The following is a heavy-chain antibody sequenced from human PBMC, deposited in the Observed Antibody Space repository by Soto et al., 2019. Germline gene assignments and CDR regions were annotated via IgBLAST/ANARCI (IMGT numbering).Heavy chain of an antibody. CDR1: GLTLSNYN. Sequence: EVQLVESGGGLVQPGGSLRLSCGACGLTLSNYNMNWIRQAPGKGLEWISYISSSGGTQYYADSVKGRFTISRDNAKNSLSLQMNSLRDEDTAVYYCARSGNYRLGYWGQGTLVTVSS. CDR2: ISSSGGTQ. CDR3: ARSGNYRLGY. V-gene: IGHV3-48*02. D-gene: IGHD1-26*01. J-gene: IGHJ4*02.